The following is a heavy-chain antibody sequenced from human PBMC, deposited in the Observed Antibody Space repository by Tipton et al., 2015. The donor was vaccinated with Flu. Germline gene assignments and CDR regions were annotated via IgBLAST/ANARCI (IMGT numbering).Heavy chain of an antibody. J-gene: IGHJ4*02. CDR2: IYPSGTT. Sequence: TLSLTCTVSSGSIGSTNYFCAWIRQPPGKRLELIGSIYPSGTTYYNPSLKSRVSISGDTSKNQFSLRLSSVSAADTAVYYCARGANSISSLPFDNWGQGTLVTVSS. CDR3: ARGANSISSLPFDN. CDR1: SGSIGSTNYF. V-gene: IGHV4-39*07. D-gene: IGHD6-6*01.